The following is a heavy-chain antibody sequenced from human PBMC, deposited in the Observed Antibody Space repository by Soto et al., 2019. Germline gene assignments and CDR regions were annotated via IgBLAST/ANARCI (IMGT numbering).Heavy chain of an antibody. CDR2: IYPHDSDS. J-gene: IGHJ6*02. CDR1: GYSFTNYW. V-gene: IGHV5-51*01. Sequence: GESLKISCKGSGYSFTNYWIGWVRQMPGKGLEWMGIIYPHDSDSIYSPSFQGQVTISADKSISTAYLQWSSLKASDTGIYFCARRASNYYGVDVWGQGTTVTSP. CDR3: ARRASNYYGVDV.